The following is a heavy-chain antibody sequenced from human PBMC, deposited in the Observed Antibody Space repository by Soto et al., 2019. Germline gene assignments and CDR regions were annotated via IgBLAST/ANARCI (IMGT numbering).Heavy chain of an antibody. V-gene: IGHV1-3*01. CDR2: INGGTGQT. CDR1: GYTFSTHA. J-gene: IGHJ6*02. D-gene: IGHD1-1*01. CDR3: ARGKGMEEIYDDYGLDI. Sequence: ASVKVSCKASGYTFSTHAMHWLRQAPGQSLEWMGWINGGTGQTKHSHRFQDRLSITRDTSASTAYMELSSLTSEDTAVYYCARGKGMEEIYDDYGLDIWGQGTTVTVSS.